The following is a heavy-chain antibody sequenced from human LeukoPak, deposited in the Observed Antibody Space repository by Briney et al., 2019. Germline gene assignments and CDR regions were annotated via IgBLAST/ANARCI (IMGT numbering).Heavy chain of an antibody. Sequence: PGESLKISCKGSGYSFTSYWIGWVRQMPGKGLEWMGIIYPGDSDTRYSPSFQGQVTISADKSISTAYLQWSSLKASDTAMYYCARQEGDGYNSGGDFDYWGQGTLVTVSS. V-gene: IGHV5-51*01. CDR1: GYSFTSYW. J-gene: IGHJ4*02. CDR2: IYPGDSDT. D-gene: IGHD5-24*01. CDR3: ARQEGDGYNSGGDFDY.